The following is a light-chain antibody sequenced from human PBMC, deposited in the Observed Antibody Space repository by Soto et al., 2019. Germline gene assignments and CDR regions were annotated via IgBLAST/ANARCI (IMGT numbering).Light chain of an antibody. CDR2: DAS. J-gene: IGKJ2*01. CDR3: QQRSNWPYT. CDR1: QSVSSY. V-gene: IGKV3-11*01. Sequence: EIVLTQSPATLSLSPGERATLSCRASQSVSSYLAWYQQKPGQAPRLLIYDASNRATGIPDRFSGSGSGPDFTLTISSLEPEDFAVYYCQQRSNWPYTFGQGTKLEIK.